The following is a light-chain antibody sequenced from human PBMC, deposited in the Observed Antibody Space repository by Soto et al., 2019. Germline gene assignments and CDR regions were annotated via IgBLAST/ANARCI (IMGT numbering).Light chain of an antibody. CDR2: GAS. CDR1: QSISSY. J-gene: IGKJ1*01. CDR3: QQSYSIPLT. V-gene: IGKV1-39*01. Sequence: DIQMTQSPSSLSASVGDRVTITCRASQSISSYVNWYQQRPGKAPKVLLYGASSLQSGVPSRFSGSGYGTDFTLTVTNLQPEDFATYYCQQSYSIPLTFGQGTRVEIK.